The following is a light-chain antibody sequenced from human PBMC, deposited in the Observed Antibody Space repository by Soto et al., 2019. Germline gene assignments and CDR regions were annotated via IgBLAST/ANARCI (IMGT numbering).Light chain of an antibody. J-gene: IGKJ2*01. Sequence: DIQMTQSPSSLSASVGDTVTITCRTSQSISGYLNWYQQKPGKAPKLLVYAASSLQSGVPSRFSGSGSGTDFTLTINNLQPEDSATYYCRHSYSLPYTFGQGTKLEIK. V-gene: IGKV1-39*01. CDR2: AAS. CDR1: QSISGY. CDR3: RHSYSLPYT.